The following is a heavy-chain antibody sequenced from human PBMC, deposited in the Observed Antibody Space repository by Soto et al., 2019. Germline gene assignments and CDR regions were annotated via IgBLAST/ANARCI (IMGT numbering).Heavy chain of an antibody. V-gene: IGHV3-23*01. J-gene: IGHJ4*02. CDR1: GFTFNNYG. CDR2: ITDSGGST. CDR3: AKAATVVTLYYFDY. D-gene: IGHD4-17*01. Sequence: GGSLRLSCAASGFTFNNYGMSWVRQAPGKGLEWVSAITDSGGSTYYADSVKGRFTISRDSSKNTVYLQMNSLRAEDTAVYYCAKAATVVTLYYFDYWGQGTLVTVSS.